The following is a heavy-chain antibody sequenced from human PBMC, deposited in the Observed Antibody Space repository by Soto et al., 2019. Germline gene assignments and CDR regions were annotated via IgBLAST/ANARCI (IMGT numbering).Heavy chain of an antibody. D-gene: IGHD5-12*01. V-gene: IGHV1-18*01. CDR3: ARTIVDIVATIFGMDV. CDR2: ISAYNGNT. CDR1: GYTFTSYD. J-gene: IGHJ6*02. Sequence: ASVKVSCKASGYTFTSYDISWVRQAPGQGLEWMGWISAYNGNTNYAQKLQGRVTMTTDTSTSTAYMELRSLRSDDTAVYYCARTIVDIVATIFGMDVWGQGTTVTVSS.